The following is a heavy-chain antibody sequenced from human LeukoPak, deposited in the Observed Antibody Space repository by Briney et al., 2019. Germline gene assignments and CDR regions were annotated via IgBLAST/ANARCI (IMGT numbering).Heavy chain of an antibody. CDR1: GFTFSSFW. D-gene: IGHD1-7*01. CDR2: INSEGSST. Sequence: GGSLTLSCAVSGFTFSSFWMHWVRQAPGKGLGWVSRINSEGSSTTDADSVKGRFTISRDNAKNTLYLQMNSLRAEDTAVYYCAREGWDYPHKNFDYWGQGTLVTVSS. CDR3: AREGWDYPHKNFDY. V-gene: IGHV3-74*01. J-gene: IGHJ4*02.